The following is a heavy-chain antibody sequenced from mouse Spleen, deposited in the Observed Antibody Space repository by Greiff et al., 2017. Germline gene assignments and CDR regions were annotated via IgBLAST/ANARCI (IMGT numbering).Heavy chain of an antibody. J-gene: IGHJ3*01. D-gene: IGHD4-1*01. V-gene: IGHV5-16*01. CDR1: GFTFSDYY. CDR2: INYDGSST. CDR3: AREGTGTMVAY. Sequence: EVQLVESEGGLVQPGSSMKLSCTASGFTFSDYYMAWVRQVPEKGLEWVANINYDGSSTYYLDSLKSRFIISRDNAKNILYLQMSSLKSEDTATYYCAREGTGTMVAYWGQGTLVTVSA.